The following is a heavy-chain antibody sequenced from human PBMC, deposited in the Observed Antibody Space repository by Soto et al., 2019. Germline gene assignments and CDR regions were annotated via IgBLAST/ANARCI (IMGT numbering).Heavy chain of an antibody. CDR3: TRCPRLPAILVRFGDGNCYPAL. D-gene: IGHD2-15*01. CDR2: ISPYLGTT. Sequence: ASVKVSCKASGYTFDSYGVSWVRQAPGQGLEWMGWISPYLGTTKYAQKFQGRVTMTTDTSTSTAYMEMRNLKSDDTAVYYCTRCPRLPAILVRFGDGNCYPALCGQGASVLVSS. J-gene: IGHJ4*02. CDR1: GYTFDSYG. V-gene: IGHV1-18*01.